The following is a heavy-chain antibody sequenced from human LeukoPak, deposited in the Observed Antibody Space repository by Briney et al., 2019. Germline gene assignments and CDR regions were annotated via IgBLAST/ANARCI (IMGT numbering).Heavy chain of an antibody. Sequence: SETLSLTCTVSGGSVSSSSYYWGWIRQPPGKGLEWIGSIYYSGSTYYNPSLKSRVTISVDTSKNQFSLKLSSVTAADTAVYYCARLTARYSSGWYFDYWGQGTLVTVSS. CDR3: ARLTARYSSGWYFDY. V-gene: IGHV4-39*01. CDR2: IYYSGST. D-gene: IGHD6-19*01. J-gene: IGHJ4*02. CDR1: GGSVSSSSYY.